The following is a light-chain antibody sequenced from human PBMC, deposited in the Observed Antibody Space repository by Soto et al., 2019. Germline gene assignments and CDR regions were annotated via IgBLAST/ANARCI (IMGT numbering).Light chain of an antibody. CDR2: GAS. J-gene: IGKJ1*01. CDR3: QQYNKWPLT. Sequence: EIVMTQSPATLSVSPWERATLSCRASQSVSSYLAWYQQKPGQAPRLLIYGASTRATGIPVRFSGSASGTEFTLTISSLQSEDFTVYYCQQYNKWPLTFGQGTKVDI. V-gene: IGKV3-15*01. CDR1: QSVSSY.